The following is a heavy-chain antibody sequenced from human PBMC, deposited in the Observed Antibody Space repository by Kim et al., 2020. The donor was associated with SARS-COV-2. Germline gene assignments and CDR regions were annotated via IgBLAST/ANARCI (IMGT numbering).Heavy chain of an antibody. D-gene: IGHD3-9*01. V-gene: IGHV3-43*02. CDR1: GFTFDDDA. Sequence: GGSLRLSCAASGFTFDDDAMHWVRQAPGKGLEWVSLISGDGGGTYYADSVKGRFTISRDNSKNSLYLQMNSLRTEDTALYYCAKDFSVRYFDWLFASGFSPETPIDYWGQGTLVTVSS. J-gene: IGHJ4*02. CDR3: AKDFSVRYFDWLFASGFSPETPIDY. CDR2: ISGDGGGT.